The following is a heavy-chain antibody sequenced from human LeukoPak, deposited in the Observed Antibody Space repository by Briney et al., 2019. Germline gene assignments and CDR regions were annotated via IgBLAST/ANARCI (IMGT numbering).Heavy chain of an antibody. Sequence: SETLSLTCTVSGGSISSYYWSWIRQPAGKGLEWIGRIYTSGSTNYNPSLKSRVTMSVDTSKNQFSLKLSSVTAADTAVYYCASRVGYCSGGSCVIWFDPWGQGTLVTVSS. D-gene: IGHD2-15*01. CDR3: ASRVGYCSGGSCVIWFDP. J-gene: IGHJ5*02. CDR1: GGSISSYY. V-gene: IGHV4-4*07. CDR2: IYTSGST.